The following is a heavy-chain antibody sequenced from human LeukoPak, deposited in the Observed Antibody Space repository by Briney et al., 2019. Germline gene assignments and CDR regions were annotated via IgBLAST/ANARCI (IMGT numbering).Heavy chain of an antibody. CDR3: ARLFTPGESYYYYMDV. CDR2: ITTSGIT. V-gene: IGHV4-4*09. D-gene: IGHD3-16*01. Sequence: SETLSLTCTVSGASISNYYWSWIRQPPGKGLEWIAYITTSGITNYNPSLKSRVTISVDTSKNQFSLKLSSVTAADTAVYYCARLFTPGESYYYYMDVWGKGTTVTVSS. CDR1: GASISNYY. J-gene: IGHJ6*03.